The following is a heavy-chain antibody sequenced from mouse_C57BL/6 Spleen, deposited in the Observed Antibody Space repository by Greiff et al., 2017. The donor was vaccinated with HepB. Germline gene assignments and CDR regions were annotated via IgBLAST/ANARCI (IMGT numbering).Heavy chain of an antibody. J-gene: IGHJ4*01. V-gene: IGHV5-17*01. CDR1: GFTFSDYG. D-gene: IGHD2-4*01. CDR2: ISSGSSTI. CDR3: ARWIYYDFSMDY. Sequence: EVQLVESGGGLVKPGGSLKLSCAASGFTFSDYGMHWVRQAPEKWLEWVAYISSGSSTIYYADTVKGRFTISRDNAKNTLFLQMTSLRSEDTAMYYCARWIYYDFSMDYWDQGTSVTVSS.